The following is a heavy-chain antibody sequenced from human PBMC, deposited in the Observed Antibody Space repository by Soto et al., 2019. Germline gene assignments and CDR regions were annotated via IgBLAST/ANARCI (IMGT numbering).Heavy chain of an antibody. CDR3: ARAAYYPSGNYFTYYTYARGV. CDR1: GYSLTSYW. D-gene: IGHD3-10*01. Sequence: GESLKISCKGSGYSLTSYWITWVRQMPGKGLEWLGRVDPTDSYSNYSPSFQGHVTISADKSISTAYLQWSSLKASDTAMYYCARAAYYPSGNYFTYYTYARGVWGQGTTVTVSS. V-gene: IGHV5-10-1*01. CDR2: VDPTDSYS. J-gene: IGHJ6*02.